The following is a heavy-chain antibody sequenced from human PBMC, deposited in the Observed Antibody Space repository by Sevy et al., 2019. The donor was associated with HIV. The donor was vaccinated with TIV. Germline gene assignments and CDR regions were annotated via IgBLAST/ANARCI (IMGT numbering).Heavy chain of an antibody. V-gene: IGHV3-20*04. CDR2: INWNGGST. D-gene: IGHD3-3*01. Sequence: GGSLRLSCAASGFTFDDYGMSWVRQAPGKGLEWVSGINWNGGSTGYAHSVKGRFTISRDNAKNSLYLQMDSLRAEDTALYYCARVKEYYDFWSPFDPWGQGTLVTVSS. CDR1: GFTFDDYG. J-gene: IGHJ5*02. CDR3: ARVKEYYDFWSPFDP.